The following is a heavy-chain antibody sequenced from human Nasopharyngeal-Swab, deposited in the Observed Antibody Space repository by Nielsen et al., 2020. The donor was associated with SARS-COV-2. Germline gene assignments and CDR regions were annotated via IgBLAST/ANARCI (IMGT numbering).Heavy chain of an antibody. Sequence: GGSLRLSCAASGFTFSSSWMHWVCQAPEKGLEWVADIKCDGSEKYYVDSVKGRLTISRDNANKSLYLQVNSLRAEDMTVYYCVRGPYYYGSGFNWFDPWGQGTLVTVSS. V-gene: IGHV3-52*01. CDR1: GFTFSSSW. D-gene: IGHD3-10*01. J-gene: IGHJ5*02. CDR2: IKCDGSEK. CDR3: VRGPYYYGSGFNWFDP.